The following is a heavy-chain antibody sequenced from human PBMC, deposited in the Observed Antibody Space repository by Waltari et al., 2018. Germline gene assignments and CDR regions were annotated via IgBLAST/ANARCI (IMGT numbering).Heavy chain of an antibody. V-gene: IGHV4-34*02. CDR1: GGSFRAYD. J-gene: IGHJ5*02. D-gene: IGHD3-22*01. Sequence: QVQLQQWGAGQLKTSETLSLTCAVSGGSFRAYDWAWIRKRPGRGLEWIGEINDGGMTNSNPARKSRVTMSVDTSKNQVSLRLTSVTGADTAVYYCAKPLYTSGWHGYETWGPGNLVTVSS. CDR3: AKPLYTSGWHGYET. CDR2: INDGGMT.